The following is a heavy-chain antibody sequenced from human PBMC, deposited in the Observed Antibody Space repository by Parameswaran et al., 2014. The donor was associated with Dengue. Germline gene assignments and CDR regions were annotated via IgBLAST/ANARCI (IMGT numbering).Heavy chain of an antibody. D-gene: IGHD7-27*01. CDR2: ILTHGRNT. V-gene: IGHV3-30*04. Sequence: AMPGVRQAPGKGLEWLALILTHGRNTYYADSVKGRFTISRDNFGSTLYLHMNSLRVEDTARYYCVRDPVTGNFELDFWGQGTLVTVSS. J-gene: IGHJ4*02. CDR3: VRDPVTGNFELDF. CDR1: A.